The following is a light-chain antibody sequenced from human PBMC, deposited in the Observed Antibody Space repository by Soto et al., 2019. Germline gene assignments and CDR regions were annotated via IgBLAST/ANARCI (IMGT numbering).Light chain of an antibody. CDR2: GAS. Sequence: EIVLTQSPGTLSLSPGERATLSCRASQSVSSSYLAWYQQKHGQAPRLLIYGASSSATGIPDRFSGSGSGTDFTLTISRLEPEDFAVYYCQQYGSSLMYTFGQGTKLEIQ. CDR1: QSVSSSY. V-gene: IGKV3-20*01. CDR3: QQYGSSLMYT. J-gene: IGKJ2*01.